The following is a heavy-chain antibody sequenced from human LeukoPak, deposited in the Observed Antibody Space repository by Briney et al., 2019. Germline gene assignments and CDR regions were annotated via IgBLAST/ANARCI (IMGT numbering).Heavy chain of an antibody. J-gene: IGHJ5*01. V-gene: IGHV3-23*01. CDR1: GFTFSIYA. Sequence: GGSLRLSCAASGFTFSIYAMSWVRQAPGKGLEWVSSITSRDGGTFYTDPVKGRFTISRDNSKDMLYLQMNSLRAEDTAIYYCAKDRPNYYESNGDYYRRNGDSWGQGTLVTVSS. CDR2: ITSRDGGT. D-gene: IGHD3-22*01. CDR3: AKDRPNYYESNGDYYRRNGDS.